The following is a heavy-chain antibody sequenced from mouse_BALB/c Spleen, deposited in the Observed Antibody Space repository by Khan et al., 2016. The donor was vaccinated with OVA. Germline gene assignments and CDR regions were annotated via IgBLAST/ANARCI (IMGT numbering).Heavy chain of an antibody. CDR1: GFTFSDAW. V-gene: IGHV6-6*01. J-gene: IGHJ2*01. CDR2: IRSKANNNET. CDR3: ARYYFDY. Sequence: EVKLEESGGGLVQPGGSMRLSCVASGFTFSDAWMDWVRQSPEKGLEWVAEIRSKANNNETNYAESVKGRFTIYRDDSTSTVYLQMNSLRTEYTAIYYCARYYFDYWGQGTTLAVSS. D-gene: IGHD1-1*01.